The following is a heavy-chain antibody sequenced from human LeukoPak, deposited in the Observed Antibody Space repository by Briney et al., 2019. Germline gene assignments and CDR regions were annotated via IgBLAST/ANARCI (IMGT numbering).Heavy chain of an antibody. CDR3: ARDRSRDRRFYGDSPD. CDR1: GGSISSSTYY. CDR2: INYSGNT. D-gene: IGHD4-17*01. J-gene: IGHJ4*02. V-gene: IGHV4-39*07. Sequence: MPSETLSLTCTVSGGSISSSTYYWVWIRQPPGKGLEWIGSINYSGNTYYNPSLKSRVTISVDKSKNQFSLKLSSVTAADTAVYYCARDRSRDRRFYGDSPDWGQGTLVTVSS.